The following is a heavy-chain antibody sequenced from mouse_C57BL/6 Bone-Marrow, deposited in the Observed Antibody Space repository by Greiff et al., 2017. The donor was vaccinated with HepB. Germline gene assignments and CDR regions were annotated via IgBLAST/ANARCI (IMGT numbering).Heavy chain of an antibody. CDR2: ISSGSSTI. CDR1: GFTFSDYG. J-gene: IGHJ1*03. CDR3: ATITTVVAFYWYFDV. V-gene: IGHV5-17*01. Sequence: EVQVVESGGGLVKPGGSLKLSCAASGFTFSDYGMHWVRQAPEKGLEWVAYISSGSSTIYYADTVKGRFTISRDNAKNTLFLQMTSLRSEDTAMYCCATITTVVAFYWYFDVWGTGTTVTVSS. D-gene: IGHD1-1*01.